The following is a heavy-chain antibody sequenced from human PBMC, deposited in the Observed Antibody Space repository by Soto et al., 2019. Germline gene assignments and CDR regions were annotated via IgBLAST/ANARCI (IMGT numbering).Heavy chain of an antibody. Sequence: QVHMVQSGAEVKKPGASVKVSCKVSGYIFPSYGISWVRQAPGQGLVWMGWISAHNGNTKYAQKFQGRVTMTTDTSTSTAHMELRGLRSDDTAVYYCARDGGGWPDSWGQGTLVTVSS. CDR3: ARDGGGWPDS. D-gene: IGHD6-19*01. CDR1: GYIFPSYG. J-gene: IGHJ4*02. V-gene: IGHV1-18*01. CDR2: ISAHNGNT.